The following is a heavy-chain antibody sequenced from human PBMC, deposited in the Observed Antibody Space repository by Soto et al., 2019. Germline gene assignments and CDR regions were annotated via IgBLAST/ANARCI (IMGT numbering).Heavy chain of an antibody. D-gene: IGHD6-13*01. CDR1: GYTLTELS. Sequence: ASVKVSCKVSGYTLTELSMHWVRQAPGKGLEWMGGFDPEDGETIYAQKFQGRVTMTEDTSTDTAYMELSSLRSEDTAVYYCATGSNGGAAAGSWVDYWGQGTLVTVSS. V-gene: IGHV1-24*01. CDR3: ATGSNGGAAAGSWVDY. J-gene: IGHJ4*02. CDR2: FDPEDGET.